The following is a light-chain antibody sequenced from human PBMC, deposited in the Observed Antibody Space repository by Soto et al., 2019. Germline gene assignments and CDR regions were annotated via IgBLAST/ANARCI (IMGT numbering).Light chain of an antibody. CDR2: GVS. CDR1: QSISSS. CDR3: QQSDYWPRT. Sequence: EVVMTQSPATRSVCPGESATLSCRASQSISSSKLAWYQQNPGQAPRLLLFGVSNRATGIPARFSGSGSGTEFSLTISSLQSEDFAVYYCQQSDYWPRTFGQGTKVDIK. J-gene: IGKJ1*01. V-gene: IGKV3-15*01.